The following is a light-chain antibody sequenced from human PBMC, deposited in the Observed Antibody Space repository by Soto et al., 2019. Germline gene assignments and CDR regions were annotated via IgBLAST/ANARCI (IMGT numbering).Light chain of an antibody. CDR3: SSYTCSSTLHVV. V-gene: IGLV2-14*03. Sequence: QSALTQPASVSGSPGQSITISCTGTSSDVGGYDYVSWYQHHPGKAPKLMIYDVTIRPSGVSNRFSGSKSGNTASLTISGLQAEDEADYFCSSYTCSSTLHVVFGGETQLTVL. CDR2: DVT. CDR1: SSDVGGYDY. J-gene: IGLJ2*01.